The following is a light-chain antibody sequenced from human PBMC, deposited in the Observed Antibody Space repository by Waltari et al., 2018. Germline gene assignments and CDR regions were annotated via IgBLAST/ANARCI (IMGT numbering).Light chain of an antibody. CDR3: QKYGTLPAT. Sequence: DIMLTPSPGTLSLSPGERATLSSRASQSISRYLAWYQHKPGQAPRLLIYDASSRATGIPDRFSGSGSGTDFSLTISRLEPEDFAVYYCQKYGTLPATFGQGTKVEIK. CDR1: QSISRY. J-gene: IGKJ1*01. CDR2: DAS. V-gene: IGKV3-20*01.